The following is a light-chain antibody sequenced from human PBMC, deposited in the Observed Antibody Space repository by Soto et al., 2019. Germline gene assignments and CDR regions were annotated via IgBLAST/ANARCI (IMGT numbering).Light chain of an antibody. J-gene: IGKJ1*01. CDR2: GAS. CDR3: QQYGSSGT. Sequence: EIVLTQSPGTLSLSPGERATLSCGASQSVSNNYLAWYQQKPGQAPRLLIYGASNRATGIPDRFSGSGSGTDFTLTISRLEPEDFAVYYCQQYGSSGTFGQGTTVDIK. V-gene: IGKV3-20*01. CDR1: QSVSNNY.